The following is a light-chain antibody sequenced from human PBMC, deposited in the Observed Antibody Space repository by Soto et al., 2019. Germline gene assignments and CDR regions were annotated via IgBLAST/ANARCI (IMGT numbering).Light chain of an antibody. CDR3: QPYMSSVT. CDR2: GAS. Sequence: EIVLTQSPGSLSLSPGQIATLSCRASQSVDSTFFAWYQKKPGQAPRLLIYGASKRDTGVADRFSGRGSGKDFTLTISRLDPEDLAVYYLQPYMSSVTFGQGTKVEI. V-gene: IGKV3-20*01. CDR1: QSVDSTF. J-gene: IGKJ1*01.